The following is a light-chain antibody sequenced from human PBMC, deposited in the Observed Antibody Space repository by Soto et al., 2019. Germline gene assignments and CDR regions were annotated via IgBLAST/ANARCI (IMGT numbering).Light chain of an antibody. J-gene: IGKJ1*01. Sequence: PSSLSSSVGDRVTITCRASQGIRNDLGWYQQKPGKAPKLLIYAASSLQSGVPSRFSGSGSGTDFTLTISSLQPEDFATYYCQQSYSTPRTFGQGTKVDI. CDR3: QQSYSTPRT. CDR2: AAS. V-gene: IGKV1-39*01. CDR1: QGIRND.